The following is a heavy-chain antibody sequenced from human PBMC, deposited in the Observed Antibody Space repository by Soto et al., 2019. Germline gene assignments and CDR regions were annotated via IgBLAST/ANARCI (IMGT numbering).Heavy chain of an antibody. CDR2: IYWNDDK. CDR1: GFSLSTSGVG. V-gene: IGHV2-5*01. Sequence: ITLKESGPTLVKPTQTLTLTCTFSGFSLSTSGVGVGWIRQPPGKALEWLALIYWNDDKRYSPSLKSRLTITKDTSKNHVVLTMTNMDPVDTAPYYCAHRVAVPRQKNWFDPWCQGTLVTVSS. CDR3: AHRVAVPRQKNWFDP. D-gene: IGHD6-19*01. J-gene: IGHJ5*02.